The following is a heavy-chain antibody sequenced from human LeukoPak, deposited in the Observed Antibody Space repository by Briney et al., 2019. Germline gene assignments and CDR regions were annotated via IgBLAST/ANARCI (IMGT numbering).Heavy chain of an antibody. CDR1: GFAVSRYY. Sequence: GGSLRLSCAVSGFAVSRYYMSWVRQAPGKGLEWVSIIYSGDNTYYADSVKGRFTISRDNSKNTLYLQMNSLRVEGTAVYYCARDRGSGYDRGYFDYWGQGTLVTVSS. CDR2: IYSGDNT. V-gene: IGHV3-66*01. CDR3: ARDRGSGYDRGYFDY. D-gene: IGHD5-12*01. J-gene: IGHJ4*02.